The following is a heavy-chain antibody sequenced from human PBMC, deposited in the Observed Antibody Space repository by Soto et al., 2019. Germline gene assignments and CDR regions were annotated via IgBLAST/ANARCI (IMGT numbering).Heavy chain of an antibody. J-gene: IGHJ4*02. CDR3: AKDQYFLIVATIIGTYFDY. CDR2: ISGSGGST. D-gene: IGHD5-12*01. Sequence: EVQLLESGGGLVQPGGSLRLSCAASGFTFSSYAMSWVRQAPGKGLEWVSAISGSGGSTYYADSVKGRFTISRDNSKNTLYLQMNSLRAEDTAVYYCAKDQYFLIVATIIGTYFDYWGQGTLVTVSS. CDR1: GFTFSSYA. V-gene: IGHV3-23*01.